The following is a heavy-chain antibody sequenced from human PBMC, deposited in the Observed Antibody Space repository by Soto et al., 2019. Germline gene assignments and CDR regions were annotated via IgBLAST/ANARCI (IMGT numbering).Heavy chain of an antibody. Sequence: EVQLVESGGGLVQPGGSLRLSCAASGFTFDDYSMHWVRQAPGRGLGWVSGISWHSGSIDYADSVKGRFTISRDNAKNFLYLEMNSLRPEDTALYYCARGDLGAVAGYFEYWGQGTLVTVSS. CDR2: ISWHSGSI. CDR3: ARGDLGAVAGYFEY. CDR1: GFTFDDYS. V-gene: IGHV3-9*01. J-gene: IGHJ4*02. D-gene: IGHD6-19*01.